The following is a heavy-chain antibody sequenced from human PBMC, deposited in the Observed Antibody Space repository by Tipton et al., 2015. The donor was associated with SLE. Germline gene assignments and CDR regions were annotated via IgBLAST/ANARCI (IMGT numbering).Heavy chain of an antibody. CDR1: GGYISSYY. Sequence: LRLSCTVSGGYISSYYWNWIRQPAGKGLEWLGRIYSSGSTIYSPSLNHRLTMSVDTSKNQFSLKLNSVAAADTAVYYCARGAKPSFDYWGQGTLVTVSS. CDR3: ARGAKPSFDY. CDR2: IYSSGST. D-gene: IGHD1-14*01. V-gene: IGHV4-4*07. J-gene: IGHJ4*02.